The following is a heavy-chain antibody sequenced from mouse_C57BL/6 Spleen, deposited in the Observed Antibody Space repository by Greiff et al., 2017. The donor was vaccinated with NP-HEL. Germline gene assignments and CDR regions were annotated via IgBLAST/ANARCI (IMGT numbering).Heavy chain of an antibody. V-gene: IGHV5-6*01. CDR1: GFTFSSYG. CDR3: ARHGYYGSSYEGAMDY. CDR2: ISSGGSYT. Sequence: EVKLMESGGDLVKPGGSLKLSCAASGFTFSSYGMSWVRQTPDKRLEWVATISSGGSYTYYPDSVKGRFTISRDNAKNTLYLQMSSLKSEDTVMYYCARHGYYGSSYEGAMDYWGQGTSVTVSS. J-gene: IGHJ4*01. D-gene: IGHD1-1*01.